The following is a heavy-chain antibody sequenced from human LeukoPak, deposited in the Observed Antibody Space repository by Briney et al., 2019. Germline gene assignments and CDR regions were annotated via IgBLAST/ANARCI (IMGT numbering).Heavy chain of an antibody. J-gene: IGHJ4*02. D-gene: IGHD5-24*01. CDR1: GGSLSSYY. Sequence: SETLSLTCTVSGGSLSSYYWSWIRQPPGKGLEWIGYISYSGSTNYNPSLKSRVTISVDTSKNQFSLQLGSVTAADTALYYCARHREMATITWTRTWFDYWGQGTLVTVSS. V-gene: IGHV4-59*08. CDR3: ARHREMATITWTRTWFDY. CDR2: ISYSGST.